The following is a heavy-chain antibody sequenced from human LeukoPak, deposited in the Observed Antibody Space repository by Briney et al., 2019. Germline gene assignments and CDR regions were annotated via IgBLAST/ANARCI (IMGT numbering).Heavy chain of an antibody. V-gene: IGHV3-23*01. CDR3: AREWLQLGDGMDV. CDR1: GFTFTSYA. CDR2: ISGSGGST. Sequence: GGSLRLSCAASGFTFTSYAMSWVRQAPGKGLEWVSAISGSGGSTYYADSVKGRFTISRDNAKNSLYLQMNSLRAEDTAVYYCAREWLQLGDGMDVWGQGTTVTVSS. J-gene: IGHJ6*02. D-gene: IGHD5-24*01.